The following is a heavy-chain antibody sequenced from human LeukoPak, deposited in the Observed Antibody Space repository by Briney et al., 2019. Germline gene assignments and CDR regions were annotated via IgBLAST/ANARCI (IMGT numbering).Heavy chain of an antibody. CDR1: GFSFRSYP. CDR3: ARYYGGYSYRIYYYYYYMDV. J-gene: IGHJ6*03. Sequence: QSGGSLRLSCAASGFSFRSYPMSWVRQAPGKGLEWVANIKQDGSEKYYVDSVKGRFTISRDNAKNSLYLQMNSLRAEDTAVYYCARYYGGYSYRIYYYYYYMDVWGKGTTVTISS. D-gene: IGHD5-18*01. V-gene: IGHV3-7*01. CDR2: IKQDGSEK.